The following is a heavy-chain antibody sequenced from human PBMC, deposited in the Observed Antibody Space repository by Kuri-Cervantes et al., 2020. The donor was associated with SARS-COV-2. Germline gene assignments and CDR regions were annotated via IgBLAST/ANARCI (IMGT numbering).Heavy chain of an antibody. CDR3: AREGQDPGELLRWFDP. D-gene: IGHD3-10*01. CDR2: INHSGST. CDR1: GGSISSYY. V-gene: IGHV4-34*01. Sequence: SETLFLTCTVSGGSISSYYWSWMRQPPGKGLEWIGEINHSGSTNYNPSLRSRVTISVDTSKNQFSLKLSSVTAADTAVYYCAREGQDPGELLRWFDPWGQGTLVTVSS. J-gene: IGHJ5*02.